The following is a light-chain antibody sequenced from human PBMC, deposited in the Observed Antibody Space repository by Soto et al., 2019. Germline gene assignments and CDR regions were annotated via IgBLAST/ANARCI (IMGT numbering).Light chain of an antibody. CDR2: WAS. CDR3: QQYYSSPYT. V-gene: IGKV4-1*01. Sequence: DNVMTQSPDSLAVSLGERATINCKSSQSVFYTSNNQNYLAWYQQKPGQPPKLLIYWASTRESGVPDRFSASGSGTDFTLTISSLQAEDVAVYYCQQYYSSPYTFGQGTKLEIK. J-gene: IGKJ2*01. CDR1: QSVFYTSNNQNY.